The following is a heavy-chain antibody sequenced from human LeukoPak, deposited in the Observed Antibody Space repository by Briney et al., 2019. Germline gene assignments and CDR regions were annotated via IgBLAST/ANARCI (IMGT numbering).Heavy chain of an antibody. J-gene: IGHJ4*02. Sequence: GRSLRLSCAASGFTFSSYAMHWVRQAPGKGLEWVAVISYDGSNKYYADSVKGRFTISRDNSKNTLYLQMNSLRAEDTAVYYCARELGYCSGGSCYEPPPFDYWGQGTLVTVSS. V-gene: IGHV3-30-3*01. CDR2: ISYDGSNK. D-gene: IGHD2-15*01. CDR3: ARELGYCSGGSCYEPPPFDY. CDR1: GFTFSSYA.